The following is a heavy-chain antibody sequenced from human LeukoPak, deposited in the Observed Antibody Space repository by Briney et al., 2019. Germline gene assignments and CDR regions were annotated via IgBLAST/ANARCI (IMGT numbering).Heavy chain of an antibody. CDR1: GFTFSSSW. Sequence: GGSLRLSCAASGFTFSSSWMHWVRHAPGKGLVWVSRINPDGSSTNYADSVKGRFTISRDNAKNTLYLQMNSLRAEDTAVYYCASPGTTMTKRNAFHIWGQGTMVTVSS. V-gene: IGHV3-74*01. CDR3: ASPGTTMTKRNAFHI. D-gene: IGHD4-17*01. J-gene: IGHJ3*02. CDR2: INPDGSST.